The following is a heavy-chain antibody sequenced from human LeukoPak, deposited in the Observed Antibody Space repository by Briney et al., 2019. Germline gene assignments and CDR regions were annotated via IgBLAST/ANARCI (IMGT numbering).Heavy chain of an antibody. Sequence: GGSLRLSCAASGFSFSVSAVHWVRQASGEGREWVGRIRSKANSYATAYAASVSGRFIISRDDSKNTAYLQMYSLKAGHKAVYYCTRHVSLGTFEGSGRDYWGQGTLVTVSS. CDR2: IRSKANSYAT. J-gene: IGHJ4*02. CDR3: TRHVSLGTFEGSGRDY. V-gene: IGHV3-73*01. D-gene: IGHD3-10*01. CDR1: GFSFSVSA.